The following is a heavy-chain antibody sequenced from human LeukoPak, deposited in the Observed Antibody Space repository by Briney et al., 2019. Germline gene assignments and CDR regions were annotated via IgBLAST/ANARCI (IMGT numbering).Heavy chain of an antibody. V-gene: IGHV4-59*01. CDR2: IYYSGST. CDR1: GFTFSSYA. D-gene: IGHD5-12*01. J-gene: IGHJ4*02. CDR3: AGRSGRRGGVDY. Sequence: PGGSLRLSCAASGFTFSSYAMSWIRQPPGKGLEWIGYIYYSGSTYYNPSLKSRVTISVDTSKNQFSLNLRSVTAADTAVYYCAGRSGRRGGVDYWGQGTLVTVSS.